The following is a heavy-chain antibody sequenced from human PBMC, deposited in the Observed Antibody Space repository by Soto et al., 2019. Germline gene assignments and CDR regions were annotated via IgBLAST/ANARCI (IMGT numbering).Heavy chain of an antibody. J-gene: IGHJ6*02. CDR3: ARRKDSSRYFYGMDV. CDR1: GESFNDYF. Sequence: QVALQQWGAGLLKPSQTLSLTCAVYGESFNDYFWTWIRQSPGGGLEWLAEVHHTGTSYSNPSLKSRLAVSVDTSRNQFSLILNSLSAADTATYYCARRKDSSRYFYGMDVWGQGTTVVVSS. D-gene: IGHD6-13*01. CDR2: VHHTGTS. V-gene: IGHV4-34*02.